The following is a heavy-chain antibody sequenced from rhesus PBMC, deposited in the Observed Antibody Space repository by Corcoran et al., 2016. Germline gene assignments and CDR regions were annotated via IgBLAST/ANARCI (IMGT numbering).Heavy chain of an antibody. D-gene: IGHD6-25*01. Sequence: EVQLVQSEAEVTRPGESLKIACKPSGYSFTSYWIHWVSQMPGEGLEWMGAIDPSDSDARYSPSFQGQVTISVDKSISTAYLQWTRLKASDSATYYCAKDYSGSWNSGLDYWGQGVLVTVSS. CDR2: IDPSDSDA. V-gene: IGHV5-2*01. CDR3: AKDYSGSWNSGLDY. CDR1: GYSFTSYW. J-gene: IGHJ4*01.